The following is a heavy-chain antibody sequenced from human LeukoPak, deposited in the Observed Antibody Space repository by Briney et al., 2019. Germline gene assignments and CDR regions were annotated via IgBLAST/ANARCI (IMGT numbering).Heavy chain of an antibody. D-gene: IGHD3-10*01. CDR3: ARLGLGFGELSFDI. J-gene: IGHJ3*02. V-gene: IGHV4-4*07. CDR2: IYTSGST. Sequence: SETLSLTCTVSGGSISSYYWSWIRQPAGKGLEWIGRIYTSGSTNYNPSLKSRVTMSVDTSKNQFSLKLSSVTAADTAVYYCARLGLGFGELSFDIWGQATMVTVSS. CDR1: GGSISSYY.